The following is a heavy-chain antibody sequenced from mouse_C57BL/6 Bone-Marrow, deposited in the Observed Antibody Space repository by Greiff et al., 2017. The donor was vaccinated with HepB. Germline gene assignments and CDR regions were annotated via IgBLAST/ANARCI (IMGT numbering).Heavy chain of an antibody. CDR2: ISSGGSYT. CDR1: GFTFSSYG. D-gene: IGHD1-1*01. J-gene: IGHJ4*01. Sequence: EVQGVESGGDLVKPGGSLKLSCAASGFTFSSYGMSWVRQTPDKRLEWVATISSGGSYTYYPDSVKGRFTISRDNAKNTLYLQMSSLKSEDTAMYYCARLTTVVASYYAMDYWGQGTSVTVSS. CDR3: ARLTTVVASYYAMDY. V-gene: IGHV5-6*01.